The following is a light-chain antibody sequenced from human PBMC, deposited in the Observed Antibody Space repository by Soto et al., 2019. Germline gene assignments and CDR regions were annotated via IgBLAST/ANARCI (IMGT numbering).Light chain of an antibody. CDR3: QQYGNSPRT. CDR1: QTVRNNY. V-gene: IGKV3-20*01. Sequence: EIVLTQSPSTLSLSPGERATLSCRASQTVRNNYLAWYQHKPGQTPRLLIYDTSTRATGVPARFSGSRSGPEFTLTITRLEPEDFAVYYCQQYGNSPRTFGQGTRLEIK. CDR2: DTS. J-gene: IGKJ5*01.